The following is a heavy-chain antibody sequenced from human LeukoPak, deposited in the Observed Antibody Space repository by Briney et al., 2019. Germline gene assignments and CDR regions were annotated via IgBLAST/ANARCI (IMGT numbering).Heavy chain of an antibody. Sequence: AGGSLRLSCAASGFTFNNYGMHWVRQAPGKGLEWVSYISSSGSTIYYADSVKGRFTISRDNAKNSLYLQMNSLRAEDTAVYYCARGPWLLTVDYWGQGTLVTVSS. J-gene: IGHJ4*02. CDR2: ISSSGSTI. V-gene: IGHV3-48*04. D-gene: IGHD3-22*01. CDR3: ARGPWLLTVDY. CDR1: GFTFNNYG.